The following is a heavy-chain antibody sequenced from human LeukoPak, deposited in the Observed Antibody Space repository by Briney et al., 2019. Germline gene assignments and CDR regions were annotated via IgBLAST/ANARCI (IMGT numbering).Heavy chain of an antibody. Sequence: SVKVSCKASGGTFSSYAISWVRQAPGQGLEWMGGIIPIFGTANYAQKFQGRVTITADESTSTAYMELSSLRSEDTAAYYCARACYYGSGSYRTTLRPDAFDIWGQGTMVTVSS. CDR2: IIPIFGTA. D-gene: IGHD3-10*01. V-gene: IGHV1-69*13. CDR3: ARACYYGSGSYRTTLRPDAFDI. CDR1: GGTFSSYA. J-gene: IGHJ3*02.